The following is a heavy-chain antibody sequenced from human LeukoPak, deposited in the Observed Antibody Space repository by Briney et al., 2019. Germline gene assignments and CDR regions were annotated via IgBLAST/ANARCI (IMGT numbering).Heavy chain of an antibody. D-gene: IGHD6-13*01. CDR2: IYYSGST. J-gene: IGHJ3*02. Sequence: PSETLSLTCTGSGGSISSYYWSWIRQPPGKGLEWIGYIYYSGSTNYNPSLKSRVTISVDTSKNQFSLKLSSVTAADTAVYYCARFSIAAAARDAFDIWGQGTMVTVSS. CDR1: GGSISSYY. V-gene: IGHV4-59*01. CDR3: ARFSIAAAARDAFDI.